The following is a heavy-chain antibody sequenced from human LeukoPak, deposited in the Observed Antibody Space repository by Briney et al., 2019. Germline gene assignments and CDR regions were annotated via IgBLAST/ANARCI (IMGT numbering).Heavy chain of an antibody. CDR2: IIPIFGTA. CDR1: GGTFSSYA. D-gene: IGHD3-10*01. CDR3: AKEMAHSPHSSGTYWSDGGVGLDY. Sequence: SVKVSCKASGGTFSSYAISWVRQAPGQGLEWMGGIIPIFGTANYAQKFQGRVTITADESTSTAYMELSSLGAEDTAVYYCAKEMAHSPHSSGTYWSDGGVGLDYWGQGTLVTVSS. J-gene: IGHJ4*02. V-gene: IGHV1-69*13.